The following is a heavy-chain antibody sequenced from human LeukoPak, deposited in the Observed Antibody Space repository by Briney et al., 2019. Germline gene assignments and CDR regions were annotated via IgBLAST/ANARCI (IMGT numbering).Heavy chain of an antibody. CDR3: ATYTHWVAGDV. Sequence: GGSLRLSCAASGFTFSTYWMSWVRQAPGKGLEWVANIKEDGSEKYYGDSVKGRFTISRDNAKNSLYLQMNSLRAEDTAVYYCATYTHWVAGDVWGQGTTVTVSS. D-gene: IGHD3-16*01. CDR1: GFTFSTYW. V-gene: IGHV3-7*01. J-gene: IGHJ6*02. CDR2: IKEDGSEK.